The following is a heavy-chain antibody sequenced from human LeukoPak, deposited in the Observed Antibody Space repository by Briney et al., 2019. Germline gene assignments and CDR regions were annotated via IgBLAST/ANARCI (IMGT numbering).Heavy chain of an antibody. J-gene: IGHJ6*03. Sequence: GGSLRLSCAASGFTFNSYSMNWVRQAPGKGLEWVANIKQDGSEKYYVDSVKGRFTISIDNAKNSLYLQMNSLRAEDTAVYYCAREAYYDSSGYPNGRVGYYYYYYMDVWGKGTTVTVSS. CDR2: IKQDGSEK. CDR3: AREAYYDSSGYPNGRVGYYYYYYMDV. CDR1: GFTFNSYS. V-gene: IGHV3-7*01. D-gene: IGHD3-22*01.